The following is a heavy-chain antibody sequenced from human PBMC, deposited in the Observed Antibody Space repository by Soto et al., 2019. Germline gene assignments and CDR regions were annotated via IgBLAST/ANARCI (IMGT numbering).Heavy chain of an antibody. CDR3: TKEGGIAAPPGTDY. Sequence: EVQLLESGVGLQQLGGPRSLPCAALELTFNSSPGAWFGPPHGRGLGWVSAIIGRGGRTFNADSVKGRFTISRDNSKNILYLQMNSLRAEDTAIYYCTKEGGIAAPPGTDYWGQGTLVTVSS. D-gene: IGHD6-13*01. CDR1: ELTFNSSP. CDR2: IIGRGGRT. J-gene: IGHJ4*02. V-gene: IGHV3-23*01.